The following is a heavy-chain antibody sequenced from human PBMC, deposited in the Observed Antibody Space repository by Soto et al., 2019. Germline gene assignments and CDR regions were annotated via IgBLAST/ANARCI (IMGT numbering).Heavy chain of an antibody. D-gene: IGHD6-19*01. CDR1: SASIITEKR. CDR2: IHHSGST. J-gene: IGHJ4*02. CDR3: ERCLGWYAIDH. V-gene: IGHV4-4*01. Sequence: QMQLQESGPGLVKPSETLSLTCAVSSASIITEKRWPWVRQPPGKGLEWIGEIHHSGSTNNNPSRRSRVTMTVDKSKTPCSLNLNSVTAADTALYCWERCLGWYAIDHWGQGTLVIVSS.